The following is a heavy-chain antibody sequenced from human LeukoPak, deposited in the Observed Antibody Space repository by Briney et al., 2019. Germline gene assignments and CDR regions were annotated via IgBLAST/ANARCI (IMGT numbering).Heavy chain of an antibody. CDR2: IYYSGST. CDR3: ARGPYYDILTGYRFDP. J-gene: IGHJ5*02. Sequence: SETLSLTCTVSGGSISSSSYYWGWIRQPPGKGLEWIGYIYYSGSTNYNPSLKSRVTISVDTSKNQFSLKLSSVTAADTAVYYCARGPYYDILTGYRFDPWGQGTLVTVSS. D-gene: IGHD3-9*01. V-gene: IGHV4-61*05. CDR1: GGSISSSSYY.